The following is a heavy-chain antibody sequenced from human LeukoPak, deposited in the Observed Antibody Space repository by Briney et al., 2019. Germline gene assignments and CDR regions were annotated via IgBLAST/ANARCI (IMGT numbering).Heavy chain of an antibody. J-gene: IGHJ4*02. CDR2: ITTSSNSI. V-gene: IGHV3-21*04. CDR1: GFTFSSYT. Sequence: PGGSLRLSCAASGFTFSSYTMNWVRQAPGKGLEWVSSITTSSNSIYYADSVKGRFTISRDNAKNSLYLQMNSLRADDTAVYYCAKDRPTVYSSSWLHFLDSWGQGTLVTVSS. CDR3: AKDRPTVYSSSWLHFLDS. D-gene: IGHD6-13*01.